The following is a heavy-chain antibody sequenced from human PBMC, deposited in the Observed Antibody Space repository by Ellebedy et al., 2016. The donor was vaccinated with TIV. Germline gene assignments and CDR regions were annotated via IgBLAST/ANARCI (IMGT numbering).Heavy chain of an antibody. D-gene: IGHD3-9*01. Sequence: GESLKISCAASGFTLSDYYMTWIRQAPGKGLECVSYISTSGATVNYADSVKGRFTISRDNANNSLYLQMNSLRAEDTAVYYCARALGDDILSAYYIGWFKPWGQGTLVTVSS. CDR2: ISTSGATV. J-gene: IGHJ5*02. V-gene: IGHV3-11*04. CDR3: ARALGDDILSAYYIGWFKP. CDR1: GFTLSDYY.